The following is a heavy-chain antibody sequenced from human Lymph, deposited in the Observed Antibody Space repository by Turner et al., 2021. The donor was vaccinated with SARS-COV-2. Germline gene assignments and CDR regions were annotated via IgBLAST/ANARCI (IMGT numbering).Heavy chain of an antibody. V-gene: IGHV3-9*01. D-gene: IGHD1-26*01. Sequence: EVQLVESGGGLVQPGRSLRLPCAASGFTFDDYAMPWVRQAPGKGLEWVSGINWSGGSIAYADSVKGRFTISRDNPKNSLYLQMNSLRAEDTAFYYCAKDLAGTYYSSFDYWGQGTLVTVSS. CDR1: GFTFDDYA. CDR3: AKDLAGTYYSSFDY. CDR2: INWSGGSI. J-gene: IGHJ4*02.